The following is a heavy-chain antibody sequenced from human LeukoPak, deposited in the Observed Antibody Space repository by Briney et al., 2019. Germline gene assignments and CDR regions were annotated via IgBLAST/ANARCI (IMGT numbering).Heavy chain of an antibody. J-gene: IGHJ3*02. V-gene: IGHV4-59*01. CDR3: ARERARAFDI. CDR2: IYYSGST. Sequence: SETLPLTCTVSGGSISSYYWSWIRQPPGKGLEWIGYIYYSGSTNYNPSLKSRVTISVDTSKNQFSLKLSSVTAADTAVYYCARERARAFDIWGQGTMVTVSS. CDR1: GGSISSYY.